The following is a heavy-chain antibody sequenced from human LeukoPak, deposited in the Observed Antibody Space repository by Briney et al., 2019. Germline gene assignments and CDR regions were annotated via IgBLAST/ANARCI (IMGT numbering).Heavy chain of an antibody. J-gene: IGHJ4*02. Sequence: ALVKVSCKASGGTFTSYDINWVRQATGQGLEWRGWMNPNSGNTGYAQKFQGRVTMTRNTSISTAYMELSSLRSEDTAVYYCARFTEDDSSGYYYVGYFDYWGQGTLVTVSS. CDR3: ARFTEDDSSGYYYVGYFDY. CDR1: GGTFTSYD. V-gene: IGHV1-8*01. D-gene: IGHD3-22*01. CDR2: MNPNSGNT.